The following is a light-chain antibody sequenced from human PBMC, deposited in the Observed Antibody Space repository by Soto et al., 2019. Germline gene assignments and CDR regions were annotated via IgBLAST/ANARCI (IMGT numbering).Light chain of an antibody. V-gene: IGKV3-20*01. J-gene: IGKJ2*01. CDR3: QQYGSSPVT. Sequence: EIVLTQSPGTLSLSPGERATLSCRASQSVSSSYLAWYQQKPGQAPRLLIYGASSRATGIPDRFSGSGSGTDFTLTISRLEPEDFVVYYCQQYGSSPVTFGQGTKLEIK. CDR2: GAS. CDR1: QSVSSSY.